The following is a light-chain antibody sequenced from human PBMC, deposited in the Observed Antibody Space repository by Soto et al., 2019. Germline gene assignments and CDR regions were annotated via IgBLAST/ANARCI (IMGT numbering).Light chain of an antibody. CDR2: AAS. CDR3: QQSYSAPRT. Sequence: DIQMTQSPSSVPASVGDRVTITCRASQSITNYLSWYQQRPGKAPKLLIHAASNLQSGVPSRFSGSGSETDFSLTISSLQPEDFATYYCQQSYSAPRTFGQGTKVEIK. J-gene: IGKJ2*01. CDR1: QSITNY. V-gene: IGKV1-39*01.